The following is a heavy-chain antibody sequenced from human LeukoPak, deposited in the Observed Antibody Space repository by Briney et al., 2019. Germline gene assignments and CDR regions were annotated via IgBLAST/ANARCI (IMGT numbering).Heavy chain of an antibody. Sequence: ASVKVSCKTSGFTFTTYTMHWVRQAPGQTLEWMGWINAANGTTQYSQKFQGRVTITRDTSATTAYMELSSLRSEDTAVYYCARGAPIRVAVAATFDPWGQGTLVTVPS. D-gene: IGHD6-19*01. CDR2: INAANGTT. CDR1: GFTFTTYT. CDR3: ARGAPIRVAVAATFDP. J-gene: IGHJ5*02. V-gene: IGHV1-3*01.